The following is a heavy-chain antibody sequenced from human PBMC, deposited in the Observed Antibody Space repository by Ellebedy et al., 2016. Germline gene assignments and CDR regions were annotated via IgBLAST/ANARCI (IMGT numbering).Heavy chain of an antibody. CDR1: GFTFSSYW. Sequence: GESLKISXAASGFTFSSYWMSWVRQAPGKGLEWVANIKQDGSEKYYVDSVKGRFTISRDNAKNSLYLQMNSLRAEDTAVYYCARDPYAFDIWGQGTMVTVSS. J-gene: IGHJ3*02. CDR2: IKQDGSEK. V-gene: IGHV3-7*01. CDR3: ARDPYAFDI.